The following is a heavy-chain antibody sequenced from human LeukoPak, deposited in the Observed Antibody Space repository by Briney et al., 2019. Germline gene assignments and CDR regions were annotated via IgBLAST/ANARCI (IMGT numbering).Heavy chain of an antibody. CDR3: ARGKREVVLRYFDWFGYYYMDV. J-gene: IGHJ6*03. CDR1: GYTFTSYD. D-gene: IGHD3-9*01. V-gene: IGHV1-8*01. Sequence: GASVKVSCKASGYTFTSYDINWVRQATGQGLEWMGWMNPNSGNTGYAQKFQGRVTMTRNTSISTAYMELSSLRSEDTAVYYCARGKREVVLRYFDWFGYYYMDVWGKGTTVTISS. CDR2: MNPNSGNT.